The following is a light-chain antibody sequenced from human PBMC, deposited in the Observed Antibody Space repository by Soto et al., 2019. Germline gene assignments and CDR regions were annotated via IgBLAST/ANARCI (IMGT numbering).Light chain of an antibody. Sequence: IQMTQSPSSLSSSVGDRVTITCRASQSISRYLNWYQQKPGKAPKLLIYAASSLQSGVPSRFSGSVSGTDVTITISSPQPEDGATYYCQQSYSTPRTFGPGTKVDIK. V-gene: IGKV1-39*01. CDR3: QQSYSTPRT. CDR2: AAS. J-gene: IGKJ3*01. CDR1: QSISRY.